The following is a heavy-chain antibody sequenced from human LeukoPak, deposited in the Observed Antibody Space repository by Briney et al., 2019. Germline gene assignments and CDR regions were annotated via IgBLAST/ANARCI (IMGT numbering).Heavy chain of an antibody. D-gene: IGHD4-23*01. V-gene: IGHV4-39*01. J-gene: IGHJ4*02. CDR3: ARMGENGGYTTTFDY. CDR1: GGSISSSSYY. CDR2: IYYSGGT. Sequence: PSETLFLTCTVSGGSISSSSYYWGWIRQPPGTGLEWIGSIYYSGGTYYNPSLKSRVTISVDTSKNQFSLKLSSVTAADTAVYYCARMGENGGYTTTFDYWGQGTLVTVSS.